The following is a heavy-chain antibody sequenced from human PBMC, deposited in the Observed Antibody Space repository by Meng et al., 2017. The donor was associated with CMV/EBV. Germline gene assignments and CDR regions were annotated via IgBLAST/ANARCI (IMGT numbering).Heavy chain of an antibody. CDR2: INHSGST. Sequence: GSLRLSCAVYGGSFSGYYWSWTRQPPGKGLEWIGEINHSGSTNYNPSLKSRDTISVDTSKNQFSLKLSSVTAADTAVYYCARGVSGYCSSTSCYYYYGMDVWGQGTTVTVSS. J-gene: IGHJ6*02. CDR1: GGSFSGYY. D-gene: IGHD2-2*01. V-gene: IGHV4-34*01. CDR3: ARGVSGYCSSTSCYYYYGMDV.